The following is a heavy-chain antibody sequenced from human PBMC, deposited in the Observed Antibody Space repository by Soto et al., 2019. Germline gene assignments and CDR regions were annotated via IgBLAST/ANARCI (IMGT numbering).Heavy chain of an antibody. CDR3: AGGRQYYYDSSTSYYFDY. V-gene: IGHV4-34*01. Sequence: QVQLQQWGAGLLKPSETLSLTCAVYGGSFSGYYWSWIRQPPGKGLEWIGEINHSGSTNYNPSLKSRVTMSLDTSKNQFSLKLNSGTAADTAMYYCAGGRQYYYDSSTSYYFDYWGQGTLVTVSS. D-gene: IGHD3-22*01. CDR2: INHSGST. CDR1: GGSFSGYY. J-gene: IGHJ4*02.